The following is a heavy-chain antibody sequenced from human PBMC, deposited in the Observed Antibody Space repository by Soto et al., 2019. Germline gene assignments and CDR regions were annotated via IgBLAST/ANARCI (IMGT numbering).Heavy chain of an antibody. J-gene: IGHJ4*02. V-gene: IGHV3-9*01. CDR3: AKDMGAGAAFDY. Sequence: EVQLVESGGGLVQPGRSLRLSCAASGFTFDDYAMHWVRQAPGKGLAWVSGISWNSGSIGYADSVKGRFTISRDNAKNSLYLQMNSLRAEDTALYYCAKDMGAGAAFDYWGQGTLVTVSS. D-gene: IGHD6-19*01. CDR2: ISWNSGSI. CDR1: GFTFDDYA.